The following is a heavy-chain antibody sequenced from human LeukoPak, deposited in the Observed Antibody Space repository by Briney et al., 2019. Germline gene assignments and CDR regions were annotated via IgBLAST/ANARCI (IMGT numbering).Heavy chain of an antibody. Sequence: ASVKVSCKASGYTFTGYYMHWVRQAPGQGLEWMGWINPNSGGTNYAQKFQGRVTMTRDTSISTAYMELSRLRSDDTAVYYCARDPIHYDFWSGSLGGWFDPWGQGTLVTVSS. CDR1: GYTFTGYY. V-gene: IGHV1-2*02. CDR3: ARDPIHYDFWSGSLGGWFDP. D-gene: IGHD3-3*01. J-gene: IGHJ5*02. CDR2: INPNSGGT.